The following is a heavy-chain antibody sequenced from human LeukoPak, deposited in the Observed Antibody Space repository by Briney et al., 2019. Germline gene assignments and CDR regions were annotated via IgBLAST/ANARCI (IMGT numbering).Heavy chain of an antibody. V-gene: IGHV1-18*01. J-gene: IGHJ5*02. CDR1: GYTFVDFD. CDR2: VGAYSGNT. Sequence: ASVKVSCKASGYTFVDFDINWVRQVAGQGLEWMGWVGAYSGNTNYAQRLQGRVTMTTDTSTSTAYMELRSLRSDDTAVYYCARDQTAARPWWFDPWGQGTLVTVSS. D-gene: IGHD6-6*01. CDR3: ARDQTAARPWWFDP.